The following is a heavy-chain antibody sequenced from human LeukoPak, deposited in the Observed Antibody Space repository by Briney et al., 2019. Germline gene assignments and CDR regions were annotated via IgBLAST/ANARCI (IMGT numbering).Heavy chain of an antibody. J-gene: IGHJ4*02. CDR1: GYTFTSYG. Sequence: GASVKVSCKASGYTFTSYGISWVRQAPGQGLEWMGWISADNGNTKYSQQKLQGRVTMTTDTSTSTAYMELRSLRSDDTAVYYCARCSGGSCYLPLDYWGQGTLVTVSS. CDR3: ARCSGGSCYLPLDY. CDR2: ISADNGNT. V-gene: IGHV1-18*01. D-gene: IGHD2-15*01.